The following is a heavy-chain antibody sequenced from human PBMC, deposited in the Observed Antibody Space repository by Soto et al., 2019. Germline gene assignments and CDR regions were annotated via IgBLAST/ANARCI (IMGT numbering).Heavy chain of an antibody. V-gene: IGHV4-31*03. CDR3: AMGWTYAGGTFAT. Sequence: QVQLQESGPGLVKPSQTLSLICTVSGGSVSSGGSCWSWIRQHPGKGLEWIGYITYSGTTYYNPSLKSRLAMSVDTSNNEVSLKLNSVTAADTAVYYCAMGWTYAGGTFATWGQGTLVTVSS. CDR1: GGSVSSGGSC. CDR2: ITYSGTT. J-gene: IGHJ5*02. D-gene: IGHD3-16*01.